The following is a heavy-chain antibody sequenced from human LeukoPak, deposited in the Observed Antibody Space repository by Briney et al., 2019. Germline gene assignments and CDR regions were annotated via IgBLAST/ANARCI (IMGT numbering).Heavy chain of an antibody. CDR1: GFTFSSYG. CDR3: AKGLIFSPPIVVVPAAPGDY. D-gene: IGHD2-2*01. V-gene: IGHV3-23*01. Sequence: PGGSLRLSCAASGFTFSSYGMSWVRQAPGKGLEWVSAISGSGGSTYYADSVKGRFTISRDNSKNTLYLQMNSLRAEDTAVYYCAKGLIFSPPIVVVPAAPGDYWGQGTLVTVSS. J-gene: IGHJ4*02. CDR2: ISGSGGST.